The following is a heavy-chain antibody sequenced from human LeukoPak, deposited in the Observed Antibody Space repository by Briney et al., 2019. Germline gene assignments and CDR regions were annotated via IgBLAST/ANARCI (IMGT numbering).Heavy chain of an antibody. CDR3: ASRIMSGYYFDY. J-gene: IGHJ4*02. CDR2: ISNSGSPI. CDR1: GFIFSDYH. V-gene: IGHV3-11*01. Sequence: GGSLRLSCAASGFIFSDYHMTWIRQAPGKGLEWVSHISNSGSPIYYADSVKGRFTISRDNAKNSLSLQMNSLRVEDTSVYYCASRIMSGYYFDYWGQGTLVTVSS.